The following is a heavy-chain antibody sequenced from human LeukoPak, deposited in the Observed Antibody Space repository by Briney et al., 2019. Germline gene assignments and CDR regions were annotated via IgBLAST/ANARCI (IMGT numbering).Heavy chain of an antibody. CDR2: SYYSGNT. CDR1: GVSISSSNSY. J-gene: IGHJ6*03. V-gene: IGHV4-39*02. D-gene: IGHD2-15*01. CDR3: ARDLVVVAATLGGYYYYYMDV. Sequence: SETLSLTCTVSGVSISSSNSYWGWIRQPPGKGLEWIGSSYYSGNTYYNASLKSQVSISIDTSKNQFSLRLTSVTAADTAVYYCARDLVVVAATLGGYYYYYMDVWGKGTTVTVSS.